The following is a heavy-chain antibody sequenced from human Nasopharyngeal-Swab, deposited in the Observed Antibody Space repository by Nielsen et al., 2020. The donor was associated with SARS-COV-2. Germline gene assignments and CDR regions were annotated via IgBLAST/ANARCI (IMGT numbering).Heavy chain of an antibody. CDR2: INQVGNEK. CDR1: GFSFDHYW. V-gene: IGHV3-7*01. J-gene: IGHJ3*01. Sequence: GESLKISCAAPGFSFDHYWMNWVRQVPGKGLDWVASINQVGNEKYFVDSVKGRFTISRDKAKNSLYLQMNSLRAEDTALYYCARDIWLRTEGNNAFDLWGQGTMVIVSA. D-gene: IGHD5-12*01. CDR3: ARDIWLRTEGNNAFDL.